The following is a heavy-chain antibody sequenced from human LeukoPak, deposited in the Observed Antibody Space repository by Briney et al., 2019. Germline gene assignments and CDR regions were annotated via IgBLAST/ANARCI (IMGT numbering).Heavy chain of an antibody. V-gene: IGHV4-39*07. D-gene: IGHD3-22*01. CDR1: GGSISSSSYY. Sequence: SETLSLTCTVSGGSISSSSYYWGWIRQPPGKGLEWIGSIYYSGSTYYSPSLKSRVTISVDTSKNQFSLKLSSVTAADTAVYYCARRVEGYYDSSGYYASLFDYWGQGALVIVSS. CDR2: IYYSGST. CDR3: ARRVEGYYDSSGYYASLFDY. J-gene: IGHJ4*02.